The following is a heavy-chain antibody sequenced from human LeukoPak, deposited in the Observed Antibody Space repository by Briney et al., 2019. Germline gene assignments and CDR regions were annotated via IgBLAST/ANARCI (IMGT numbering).Heavy chain of an antibody. CDR2: INHSGST. J-gene: IGHJ6*02. V-gene: IGHV4-34*01. CDR1: GGSFSGYY. D-gene: IGHD5-12*01. Sequence: SETLSLTCAVYGGSFSGYYWSWIRQPPGKGLEWIGEINHSGSTNYNPSLKSRVTISVDTSKNQFSLKLSSVTAADTAVCYCARDGYSGYYYGMDVWGQGTTVTVSS. CDR3: ARDGYSGYYYGMDV.